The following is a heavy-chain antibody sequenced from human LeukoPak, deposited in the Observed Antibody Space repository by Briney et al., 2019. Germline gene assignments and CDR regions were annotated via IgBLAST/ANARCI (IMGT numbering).Heavy chain of an antibody. Sequence: SETLSLTCAVYGGSFSGYYWSWIRQPPGKGLEWIGEINHSGSTNYNPSLKSRVTISVDTSKNQFSLKLSSVTAADTAVYYCARWAVPSGSYYAFDIWGQGTMVTVSS. CDR2: INHSGST. CDR1: GGSFSGYY. CDR3: ARWAVPSGSYYAFDI. D-gene: IGHD1-26*01. J-gene: IGHJ3*02. V-gene: IGHV4-34*01.